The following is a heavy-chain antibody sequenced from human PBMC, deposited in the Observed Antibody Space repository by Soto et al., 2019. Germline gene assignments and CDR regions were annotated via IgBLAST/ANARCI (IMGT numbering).Heavy chain of an antibody. Sequence: SETLSLTCAVYGESFSGYYWSWIRQPPGKGLEWIGEINHSGNTNYNPSLKSRVTISVDTSKNQFSLKLSSVTAADTAVYYCARLGPYGSGSYYDYWGQGTLVTVSS. CDR1: GESFSGYY. CDR3: ARLGPYGSGSYYDY. V-gene: IGHV4-34*01. CDR2: INHSGNT. D-gene: IGHD3-10*01. J-gene: IGHJ4*02.